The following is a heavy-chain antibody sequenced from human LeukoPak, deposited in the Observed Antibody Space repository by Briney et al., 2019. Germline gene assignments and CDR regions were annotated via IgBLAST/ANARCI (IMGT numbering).Heavy chain of an antibody. Sequence: KPGGSLRLSCAASGFTFSSHGMHWVRQAPGKGLEWVAFIRYDGSNKYYADSVKGRFTISRDNSKNTLYLQMNSLRAEDTAVYYCAKREGYDSSGPGDIWGQGTMVTVSS. J-gene: IGHJ3*02. CDR3: AKREGYDSSGPGDI. CDR2: IRYDGSNK. D-gene: IGHD3-22*01. CDR1: GFTFSSHG. V-gene: IGHV3-30*02.